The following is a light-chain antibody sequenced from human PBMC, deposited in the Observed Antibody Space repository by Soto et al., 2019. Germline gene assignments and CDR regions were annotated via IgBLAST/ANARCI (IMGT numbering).Light chain of an antibody. J-gene: IGKJ1*01. V-gene: IGKV3-11*01. CDR3: QQCSDRPWT. CDR1: QSVSSY. Sequence: SAVTLSLSPGERATFACGASQSVSSYLAWYQQTPGQAPRLLMYEASTKATGTPARFSGGGSGTVSTLTISILQAEDVTVYCCQQCSDRPWTFGQGTKVDIK. CDR2: EAS.